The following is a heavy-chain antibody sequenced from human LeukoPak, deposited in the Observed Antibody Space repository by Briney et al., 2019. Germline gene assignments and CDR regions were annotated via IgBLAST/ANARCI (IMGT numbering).Heavy chain of an antibody. CDR2: IYYSGST. J-gene: IGHJ5*02. CDR1: GGSVSSGSYY. CDR3: AREEGVRGVPLFDP. V-gene: IGHV4-61*01. D-gene: IGHD3-10*01. Sequence: KPSETLSVTCTVSGGSVSSGSYYRSWIRQPPGKGLEWIGYIYYSGSTNYNPSLKSRVTISVDTSNNQFSLKLSSVTAADTAVYYCAREEGVRGVPLFDPWGQGTLVTVSS.